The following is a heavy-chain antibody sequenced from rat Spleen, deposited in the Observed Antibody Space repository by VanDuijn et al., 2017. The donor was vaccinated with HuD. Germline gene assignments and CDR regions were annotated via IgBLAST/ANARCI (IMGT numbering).Heavy chain of an antibody. J-gene: IGHJ2*01. CDR2: ISSGGST. CDR1: GFSLTSYT. Sequence: QVQLKESGPGLVQPSQTLSLTCTVPGFSLTSYTVSWVRQPPGKGLEWIAAISSGGSTYYNSALKSRLSISRDTSKSQVFLKMNSLQTEDTAMYFCARLTIGSWGQGVMVTVSS. D-gene: IGHD1-3*01. V-gene: IGHV2-6*01. CDR3: ARLTIGS.